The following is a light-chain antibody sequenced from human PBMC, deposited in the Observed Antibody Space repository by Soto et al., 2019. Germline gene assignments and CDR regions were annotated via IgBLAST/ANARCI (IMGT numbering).Light chain of an antibody. CDR1: QGVSGNY. CDR3: QQFGTTVA. CDR2: GTS. V-gene: IGKV3-20*01. Sequence: EIVLTQSPGTLSLSPGERATLSCRASQGVSGNYLAWYQQKPGQAPRLLIYGTSNRATGIPDRFSGSGSGTDITLTISRLEAEDFAVYYCQQFGTTVAFGQGTKVEIK. J-gene: IGKJ1*01.